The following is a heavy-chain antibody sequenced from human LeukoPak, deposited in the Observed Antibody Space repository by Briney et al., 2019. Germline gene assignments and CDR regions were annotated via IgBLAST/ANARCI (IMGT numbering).Heavy chain of an antibody. D-gene: IGHD2-15*01. CDR1: GFTFSGSA. CDR2: IRSKANSYAT. Sequence: GGSLRLSCAASGFTFSGSAMHWVRQASGKGLEWVGRIRSKANSYATAYAASVKGRFTISRDDSKNTAYLQMNSLRAEDMAMYYCAKGRERVAATGLDPWGQGTLVTASS. V-gene: IGHV3-73*01. CDR3: AKGRERVAATGLDP. J-gene: IGHJ5*02.